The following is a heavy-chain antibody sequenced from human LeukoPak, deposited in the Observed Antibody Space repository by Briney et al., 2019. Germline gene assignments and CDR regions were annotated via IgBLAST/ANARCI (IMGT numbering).Heavy chain of an antibody. CDR2: IYYSGST. V-gene: IGHV4-39*01. CDR3: AAYYYDSSGYYS. Sequence: PSETLSPTCTVSGGSISSSSYYWGWIRQPPGKGLEWIGSIYYSGSTYYNPSLKSRVTISVDTSKNQFSLKLSSVTAADTAVYYCAAYYYDSSGYYSWGKGTTVTVSS. CDR1: GGSISSSSYY. D-gene: IGHD3-22*01. J-gene: IGHJ6*04.